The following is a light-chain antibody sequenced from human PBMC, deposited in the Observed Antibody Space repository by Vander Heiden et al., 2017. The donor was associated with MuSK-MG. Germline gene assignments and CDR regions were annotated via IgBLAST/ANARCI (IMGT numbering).Light chain of an antibody. CDR1: QGIKNY. V-gene: IGKV1-27*01. CDR2: AAS. Sequence: DIQMTQSPSSLSASVGDRVTITCRASQGIKNYLVWYQQKPGKVPKLLIYAASTLQSGVPARFSGSGCGTDFTLTISSLQPEDVATYYCQKDSSPPPFTFGHGTKVDIK. J-gene: IGKJ3*01. CDR3: QKDSSPPPFT.